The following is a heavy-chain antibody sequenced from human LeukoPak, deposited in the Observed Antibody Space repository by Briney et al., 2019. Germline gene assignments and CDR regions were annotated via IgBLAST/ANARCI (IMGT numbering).Heavy chain of an antibody. CDR1: GGSFSGYY. Sequence: TSETLSLTCAVYGGSFSGYYWSWIRQPPGKGLEWIGEINHSGSTNYNPSLKSRVTISVDTSKNQFSLKLSSVTAADTAVYYCARMGGSGPYWGREPWSPSPQ. CDR3: ARMGGSGPY. J-gene: IGHJ4*02. CDR2: INHSGST. V-gene: IGHV4-34*01. D-gene: IGHD1-26*01.